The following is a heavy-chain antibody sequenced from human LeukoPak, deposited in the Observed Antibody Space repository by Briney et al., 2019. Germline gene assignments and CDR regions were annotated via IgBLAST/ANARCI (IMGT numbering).Heavy chain of an antibody. Sequence: GGSLRLSCTASGFTFGDYAMSWFRQAPGKGLEWVGVIRSKAYGGTTEYAASVKGRFTISRDDSKSIAYLQMNSLKTEDTAVYYCTFYCSSTSCHDYYYYYMDVWGKGTTVTVSS. CDR2: IRSKAYGGTT. J-gene: IGHJ6*03. V-gene: IGHV3-49*03. CDR1: GFTFGDYA. D-gene: IGHD2-2*01. CDR3: TFYCSSTSCHDYYYYYMDV.